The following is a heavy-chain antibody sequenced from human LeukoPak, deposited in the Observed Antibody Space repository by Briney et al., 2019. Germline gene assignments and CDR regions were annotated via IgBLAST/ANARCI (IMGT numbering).Heavy chain of an antibody. V-gene: IGHV3-23*01. CDR1: GFTFSSYA. D-gene: IGHD6-13*01. J-gene: IGHJ6*02. CDR3: AKDQGKAAAGTDYYYGMDV. Sequence: PGASLRLSCAASGFTFSSYAMSWVRQAPGKGLEWVSAISGSGGSTYYADSVKGRFTISRDNSKNTLYLQMNSLRAEDTAVYYCAKDQGKAAAGTDYYYGMDVWGQGTTVTVSS. CDR2: ISGSGGST.